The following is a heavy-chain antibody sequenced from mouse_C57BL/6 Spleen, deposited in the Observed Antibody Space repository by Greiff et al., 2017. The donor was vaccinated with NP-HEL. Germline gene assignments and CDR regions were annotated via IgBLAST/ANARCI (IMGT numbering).Heavy chain of an antibody. CDR2: ISDGGSYT. D-gene: IGHD1-1*01. J-gene: IGHJ3*01. V-gene: IGHV5-4*01. CDR3: ARESSYYGSSYWFAY. CDR1: GFTFSSYA. Sequence: EVMLVESGGGLVKPGGSLKLSCAASGFTFSSYAMSWVRQTPEKRLEWVATISDGGSYTYYPDNVKGRFTISRDNAKNNLYLQMSHLKSEDTAMYYCARESSYYGSSYWFAYWGQGTLVTVSA.